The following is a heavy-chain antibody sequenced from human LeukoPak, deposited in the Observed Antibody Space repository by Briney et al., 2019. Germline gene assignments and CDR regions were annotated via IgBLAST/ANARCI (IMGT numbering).Heavy chain of an antibody. CDR2: IKGDGSGK. J-gene: IGHJ4*02. V-gene: IGHV3-7*01. Sequence: GGSLRLSCAASGFTFSGSWMSWVRQAPGKGLEWVATIKGDGSGKFYVDSVKGRFAISRDDAKSSLFLQMDSLRSEDTAVYYCTKNTHDYWCQGTLVTVSP. CDR3: TKNTHDY. CDR1: GFTFSGSW. D-gene: IGHD1/OR15-1a*01.